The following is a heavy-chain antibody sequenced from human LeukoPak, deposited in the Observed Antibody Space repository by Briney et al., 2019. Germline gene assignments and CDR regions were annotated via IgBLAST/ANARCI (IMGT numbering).Heavy chain of an antibody. CDR2: INPNSGGT. V-gene: IGHV1-2*02. Sequence: ASVTVSFTASVYTFTVYYMHWVRQAPGQGLEWMGWINPNSGGTNYAQKFQGRVTMTRDTSISTAYMELSRLRSHDTAVYYCAREEQWPTHWFDPWGQGTLVTVSS. J-gene: IGHJ5*02. CDR3: AREEQWPTHWFDP. D-gene: IGHD6-19*01. CDR1: VYTFTVYY.